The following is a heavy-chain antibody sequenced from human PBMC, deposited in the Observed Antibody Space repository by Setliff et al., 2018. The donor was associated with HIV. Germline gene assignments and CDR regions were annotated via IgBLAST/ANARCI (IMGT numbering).Heavy chain of an antibody. D-gene: IGHD4-4*01. CDR2: INPNSGGT. CDR3: ARDPTIPSPDYFDH. Sequence: ASVKVSCKASGYRFSTFGISWVRQAPGQGLEWMGRINPNSGGTNYAQKFQGRVTMTRDTSTSTVYMELSSLKTDDTAIYYCARDPTIPSPDYFDHWGQGTLVTVSS. V-gene: IGHV1-2*06. CDR1: GYRFSTFG. J-gene: IGHJ4*02.